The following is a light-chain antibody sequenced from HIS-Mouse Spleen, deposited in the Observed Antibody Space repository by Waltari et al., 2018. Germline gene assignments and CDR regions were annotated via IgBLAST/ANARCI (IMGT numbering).Light chain of an antibody. J-gene: IGKJ3*01. CDR1: QSLLHSNGYNY. CDR3: MQALQTPFT. CDR2: LGS. V-gene: IGKV2-28*01. Sequence: DIVMTQSPLSLPVTPGEPASISCRSSQSLLHSNGYNYLDWYLQKPGQYPHLLIYLGSNRASGVPDRFSGSGSGTDFTLKISRVEAEDVGVYYCMQALQTPFTFGPGTKVDIK.